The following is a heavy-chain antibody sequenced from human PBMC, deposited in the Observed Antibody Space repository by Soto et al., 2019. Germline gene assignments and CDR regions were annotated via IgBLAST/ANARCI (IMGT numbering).Heavy chain of an antibody. Sequence: QVQLQESGPGLVKPSETLSLTCTVSGGSISSYYWSWIRQPPRKGLEWIGYIYYSGSTNYNPSLKSRVTISVDTSKNQFSLKLSSVTAADTAVYYCARDYHSGGAFDIWGQGTMVTVSS. CDR2: IYYSGST. D-gene: IGHD6-19*01. V-gene: IGHV4-59*01. J-gene: IGHJ3*02. CDR1: GGSISSYY. CDR3: ARDYHSGGAFDI.